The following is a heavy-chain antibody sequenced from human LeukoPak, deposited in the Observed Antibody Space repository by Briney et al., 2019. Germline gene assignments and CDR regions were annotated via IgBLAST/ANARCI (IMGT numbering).Heavy chain of an antibody. D-gene: IGHD3-10*01. V-gene: IGHV3-30*18. J-gene: IGHJ4*02. Sequence: GRSLRLPCAASGFTFSSYGMHWVRQAPGKGLEWVAVISYDGSNKYYADSVKGRFTISRDNSKNTLYLQMNSLRAEDTAVYYCAKGGVRLWFGGGLFDYWGQGTLVTVSS. CDR1: GFTFSSYG. CDR3: AKGGVRLWFGGGLFDY. CDR2: ISYDGSNK.